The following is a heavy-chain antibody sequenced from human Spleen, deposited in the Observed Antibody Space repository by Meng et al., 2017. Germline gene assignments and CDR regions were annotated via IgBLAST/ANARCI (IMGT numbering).Heavy chain of an antibody. Sequence: SQTLSLTCAVYGGSFSGYYWSWIRQPPGKGLEWIGEINHSGSTNYNPSLKSRVTMSVDTSKNQFSLRLPSVTTADTAVYYCARSAYYDSSALQFEFWGQGTQVTVSS. D-gene: IGHD3-22*01. CDR2: INHSGST. J-gene: IGHJ4*02. CDR1: GGSFSGYY. CDR3: ARSAYYDSSALQFEF. V-gene: IGHV4-34*01.